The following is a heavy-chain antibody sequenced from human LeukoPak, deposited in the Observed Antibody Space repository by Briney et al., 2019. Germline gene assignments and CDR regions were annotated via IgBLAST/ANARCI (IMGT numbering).Heavy chain of an antibody. J-gene: IGHJ3*01. D-gene: IGHD5-24*01. CDR1: GFTFSVAA. CDR2: IGASGEST. Sequence: GGSLRLSCAASGFTFSVAAMTWVRQAPGKGLEWVSLIGASGESTYYADSVKGRFTISRDNSKNTLSLRMNSLRVEDTAMYFCAKDIQLSTWGLGTMVTVSS. CDR3: AKDIQLST. V-gene: IGHV3-23*01.